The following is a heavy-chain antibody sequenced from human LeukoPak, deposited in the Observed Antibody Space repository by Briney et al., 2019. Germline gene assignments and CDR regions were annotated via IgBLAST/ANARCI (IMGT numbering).Heavy chain of an antibody. CDR3: ARGEMAYYFDY. D-gene: IGHD5-24*01. CDR2: IIPIFGTA. V-gene: IGHV1-69*01. J-gene: IGHJ4*02. Sequence: PGGSLRLSCAASGFTFSSYAISWVRQAPGQGLEWMGGIIPIFGTANYAQKFQGRVTITADESTSTAYMELSSLRSEDTAVYYCARGEMAYYFDYWGQGTLVTVSS. CDR1: GFTFSSYA.